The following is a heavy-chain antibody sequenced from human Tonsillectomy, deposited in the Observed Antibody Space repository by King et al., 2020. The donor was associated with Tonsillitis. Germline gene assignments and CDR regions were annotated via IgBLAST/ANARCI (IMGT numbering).Heavy chain of an antibody. CDR2: INHRGST. D-gene: IGHD3-3*01. V-gene: IGHV4-34*01. J-gene: IGHJ4*02. CDR1: GGSFRDYF. CDR3: ARGKYDFWSGYSDYFDY. Sequence: VQLQQWGAGLLKPSETLSLTCAVYGGSFRDYFWNWIRQPPGKGLEGIGDINHRGSTNFNPSLKSRVTISMDTSKNQFSLKLRSVTAADTAVYYCARGKYDFWSGYSDYFDYWGRGTLVTVSS.